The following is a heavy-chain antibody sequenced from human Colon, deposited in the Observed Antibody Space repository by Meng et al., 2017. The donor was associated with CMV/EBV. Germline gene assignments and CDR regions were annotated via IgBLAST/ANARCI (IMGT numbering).Heavy chain of an antibody. D-gene: IGHD7-27*01. Sequence: SETLSLTCAVSGGSLGRHYWSWIRQSPGKGLEWIGDINTSGRPNYNPSLKSRVTISIDTSRNQFYLNVNSVTAADTAVYYCVRDLTGEEDYWGQGNLVTVSS. CDR3: VRDLTGEEDY. CDR1: GGSLGRHY. V-gene: IGHV4-34*01. J-gene: IGHJ4*02. CDR2: INTSGRP.